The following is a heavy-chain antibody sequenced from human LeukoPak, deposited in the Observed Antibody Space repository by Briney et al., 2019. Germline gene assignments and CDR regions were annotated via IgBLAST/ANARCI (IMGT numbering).Heavy chain of an antibody. V-gene: IGHV3-23*01. D-gene: IGHD1-1*01. J-gene: IGHJ3*01. CDR1: GFTFGSYA. Sequence: GGSLRLSCAASGFTFGSYAMNWVRQAPGRGLEWVSSLPSGGGPSYADSVKGRFTVSRDNSKNTLYLQMNSLGADDTAVYYCAKTITPFTTNWDNSLGVFDVWGQGTVVTVSS. CDR2: LPSGGGP. CDR3: AKTITPFTTNWDNSLGVFDV.